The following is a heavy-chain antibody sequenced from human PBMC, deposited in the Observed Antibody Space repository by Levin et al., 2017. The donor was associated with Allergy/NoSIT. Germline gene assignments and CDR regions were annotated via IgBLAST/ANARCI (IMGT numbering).Heavy chain of an antibody. V-gene: IGHV3-30-3*01. J-gene: IGHJ6*02. D-gene: IGHD2-2*01. Sequence: SCAASGFTFSSYAMHWVRQAPGKGLEWVAVISYDGSNKYYADSVKGRFTISRDNSKNTLYLQMNSLRAEDTAVYYCARELGYCSSTSCYFRLGWYYYYGMDVWGQGTTVTVSS. CDR1: GFTFSSYA. CDR2: ISYDGSNK. CDR3: ARELGYCSSTSCYFRLGWYYYYGMDV.